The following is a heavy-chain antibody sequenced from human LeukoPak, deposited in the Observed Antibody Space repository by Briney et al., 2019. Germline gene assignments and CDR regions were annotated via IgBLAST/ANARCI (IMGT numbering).Heavy chain of an antibody. CDR3: AREKYYYDSSGYRDYMDV. V-gene: IGHV4-39*07. Sequence: SETLSLTCTVSGGSISSSSYYWGWIRQPPGKGLEWIGSIYYSGSTYYNPSLKSRVTISVDTSKNQFSLKLSSVTAADTAVYYCAREKYYYDSSGYRDYMDVWGKGTTVTVSS. J-gene: IGHJ6*03. CDR2: IYYSGST. CDR1: GGSISSSSYY. D-gene: IGHD3-22*01.